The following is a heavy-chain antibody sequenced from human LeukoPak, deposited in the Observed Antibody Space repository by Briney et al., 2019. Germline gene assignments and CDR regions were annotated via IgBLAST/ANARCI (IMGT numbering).Heavy chain of an antibody. Sequence: PSETLSLTCTVSGGSISSSSYYWGWIRQPPGKGLEWIGSIYYSGSTYYNPSLKRRVTISVDTSKNQFSLKLSSVTAADTAVYYCARDSSLGWFDPWGQGTLVTVSS. CDR1: GGSISSSSYY. CDR3: ARDSSLGWFDP. V-gene: IGHV4-39*07. CDR2: IYYSGST. J-gene: IGHJ5*02. D-gene: IGHD6-6*01.